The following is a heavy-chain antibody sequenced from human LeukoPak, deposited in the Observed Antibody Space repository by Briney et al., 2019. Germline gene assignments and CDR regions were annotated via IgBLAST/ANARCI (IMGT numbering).Heavy chain of an antibody. CDR2: IIPIFGTA. Sequence: SVKVSCKASGGTFSSYAISWVRQAPGQGLEWMGGIIPIFGTANYARKFQGRVTITTDESTSTAYMELSSLRSEDTAVYYCARDAGWLQNDAFDIWGQGTMVTVSS. CDR3: ARDAGWLQNDAFDI. D-gene: IGHD5-24*01. CDR1: GGTFSSYA. J-gene: IGHJ3*02. V-gene: IGHV1-69*05.